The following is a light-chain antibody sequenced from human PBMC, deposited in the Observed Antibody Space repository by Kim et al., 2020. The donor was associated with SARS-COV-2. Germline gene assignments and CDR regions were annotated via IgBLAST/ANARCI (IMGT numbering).Light chain of an antibody. Sequence: EAPGQTTTITCSEDKLGDKYVCWYQQKSGLSPVLLIYQDNKLPSGIPERFSGSNSGNTATLTISETQAIDEADYYCQTWHNRHVVFGGGTKVTVL. CDR2: QDN. CDR1: KLGDKY. J-gene: IGLJ2*01. V-gene: IGLV3-1*01. CDR3: QTWHNRHVV.